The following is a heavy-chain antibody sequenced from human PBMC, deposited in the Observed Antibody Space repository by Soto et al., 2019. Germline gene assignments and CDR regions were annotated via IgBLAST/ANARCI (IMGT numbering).Heavy chain of an antibody. V-gene: IGHV3-23*01. CDR2: ISGSGGST. CDR3: AIDDIMITFGGFIVSGY. Sequence: GGSLRLSCAASGFTFSSYAMSWVRQAPGKGLEWVSAISGSGGSTYYADSVKGRFTISRDNSKNTLYLQMSSLRAEDTAVYYCAIDDIMITFGGFIVSGYWGQGTLVTV. J-gene: IGHJ4*02. CDR1: GFTFSSYA. D-gene: IGHD3-16*02.